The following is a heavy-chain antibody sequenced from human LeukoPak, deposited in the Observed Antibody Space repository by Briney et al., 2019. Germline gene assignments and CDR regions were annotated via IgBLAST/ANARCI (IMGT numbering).Heavy chain of an antibody. V-gene: IGHV3-15*01. CDR3: TTDWVNAFDI. Sequence: GGSLRLSCAASGFTFSNAWMGWVRQLPGKGLEWVGRIKSNPDGGTTDYAAPVKGRITISRDDSRNTLYLQMNSLKTEDTAVYSCTTDWVNAFDIWGQGTMVTVSS. D-gene: IGHD3-16*01. J-gene: IGHJ3*02. CDR2: IKSNPDGGTT. CDR1: GFTFSNAW.